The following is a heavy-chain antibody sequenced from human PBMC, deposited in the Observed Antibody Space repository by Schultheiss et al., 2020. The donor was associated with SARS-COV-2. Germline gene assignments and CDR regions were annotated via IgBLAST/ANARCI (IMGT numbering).Heavy chain of an antibody. CDR1: GFTFSSYA. J-gene: IGHJ4*02. D-gene: IGHD4-17*01. Sequence: GGSLRLSCAASGFTFSSYAMSWVRQAPGKGLEFVASIRSSGRDIYYADSMQGRFTISRDNAENSLSLQTNSLRVEDTAVYYCATLPTATKDIDYWGQGTLVTVSS. V-gene: IGHV3-21*06. CDR3: ATLPTATKDIDY. CDR2: IRSSGRDI.